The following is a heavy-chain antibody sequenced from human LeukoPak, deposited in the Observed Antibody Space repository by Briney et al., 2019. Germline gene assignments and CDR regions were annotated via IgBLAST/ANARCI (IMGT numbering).Heavy chain of an antibody. D-gene: IGHD2-2*01. V-gene: IGHV3-23*01. CDR3: AKGPPSTYCSSTSCRNYDAFDI. CDR2: ISGSGGST. Sequence: GGSLRLSCAASGFTFSSYTMSWVRQAPGKGLEWVSAISGSGGSTYYADSVKGRFTISRDNSKNTLYLQMNSLRAEDTAVYYCAKGPPSTYCSSTSCRNYDAFDIWGQGTMVTVSS. J-gene: IGHJ3*02. CDR1: GFTFSSYT.